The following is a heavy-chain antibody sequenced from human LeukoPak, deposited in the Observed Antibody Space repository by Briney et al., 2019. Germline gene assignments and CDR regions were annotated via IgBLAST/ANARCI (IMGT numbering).Heavy chain of an antibody. D-gene: IGHD6-13*01. V-gene: IGHV4-31*03. J-gene: IGHJ3*02. CDR1: GGSISSGGYY. CDR3: ARDSQPAAGFAFDI. CDR2: IYYSGST. Sequence: PSQTLSLTCTVSGGSISSGGYYWSWIRQHPGKGLEWIGYIYYSGSTYYNPSLKSRVTISVDTSKNQFSLKLSSVTAADTAAYYCARDSQPAAGFAFDIWGQGTMVTVSS.